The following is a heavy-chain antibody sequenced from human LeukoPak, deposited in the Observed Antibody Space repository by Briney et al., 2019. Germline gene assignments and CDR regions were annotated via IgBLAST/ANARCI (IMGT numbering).Heavy chain of an antibody. CDR2: IIPIFGTA. CDR1: GGTFSSYA. Sequence: GASVKVSCKASGGTFSSYAISGVRQPPGQGLEWMGGIIPIFGTANYAQKFQGRVTIPADESTSTAYMELSSLRSEDTAVYYCASGGYSYDHYYYYYMDVWGKGTTVTVSS. J-gene: IGHJ6*03. V-gene: IGHV1-69*13. CDR3: ASGGYSYDHYYYYYMDV. D-gene: IGHD5-18*01.